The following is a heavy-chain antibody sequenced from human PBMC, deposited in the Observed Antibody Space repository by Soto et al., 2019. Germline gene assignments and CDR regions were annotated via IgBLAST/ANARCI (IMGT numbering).Heavy chain of an antibody. D-gene: IGHD1-7*01. CDR3: AKVVTGTPDY. Sequence: LXLSCAASVFTFGRNAMSWLRQAPGKGLEWVSAITGTGGNTFYADSVKGRFTISRDNAKKTLYLQMNSLRADDTDVYYCAKVVTGTPDYWGQGTLVTVYS. CDR1: VFTFGRNA. CDR2: ITGTGGNT. J-gene: IGHJ4*02. V-gene: IGHV3-23*01.